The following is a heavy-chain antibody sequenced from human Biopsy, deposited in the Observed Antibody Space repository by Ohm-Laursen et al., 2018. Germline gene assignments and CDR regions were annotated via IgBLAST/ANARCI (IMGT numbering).Heavy chain of an antibody. D-gene: IGHD3-9*01. J-gene: IGHJ4*02. Sequence: GSLRLSCAAIKFTVSSNYMTWVRQAPGKGLEWVSSITTDSGRIFYADSVRGRFTISRDNSKNTLYLQINSLRAEDTAEYYCARHLRYNDYWGQGTLVTVSS. V-gene: IGHV3-53*01. CDR2: ITTDSGRI. CDR3: ARHLRYNDY. CDR1: KFTVSSNY.